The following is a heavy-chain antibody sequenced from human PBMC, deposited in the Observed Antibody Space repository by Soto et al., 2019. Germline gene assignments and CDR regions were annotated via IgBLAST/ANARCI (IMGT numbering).Heavy chain of an antibody. J-gene: IGHJ4*02. Sequence: SVKVSCKASGGTFSSYAISWVRQAPGQGLEWMGGIIPIFGTANYAQKFQGRVTITADESTSTAYMELSSLRSEDTAVYYCARVRGGTAMATGLPDYWGQGTLVTVSS. CDR1: GGTFSSYA. CDR3: ARVRGGTAMATGLPDY. CDR2: IIPIFGTA. V-gene: IGHV1-69*13. D-gene: IGHD5-18*01.